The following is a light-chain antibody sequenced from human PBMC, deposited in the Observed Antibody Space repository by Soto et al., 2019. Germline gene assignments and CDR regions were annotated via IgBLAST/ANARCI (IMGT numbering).Light chain of an antibody. CDR1: QRASRQY. CDR2: SVS. Sequence: VLTQSPDTLSLSPGDRATLSCRANQRASRQYLSWYQQRPGQPPRLLIYSVSMRAAGVPDRFSGSGSGSEFTLTINSLEPEDFAVYYCQDFDSPQWTFGQGTKIE. J-gene: IGKJ1*01. V-gene: IGKV3-20*01. CDR3: QDFDSPQWT.